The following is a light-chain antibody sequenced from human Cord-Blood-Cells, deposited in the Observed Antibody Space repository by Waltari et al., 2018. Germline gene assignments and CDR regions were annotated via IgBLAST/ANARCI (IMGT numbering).Light chain of an antibody. Sequence: QSVLTQPPSASGTTGQRVTISCSGSSSNIGSNYVYWYQQLPGTAPKLLIYRNNQRPSGVPDRFSGSKSGTSASLAISGLRSEDEADYYCAAWDDSLSSPVFGGGTKLTVL. CDR1: SSNIGSNY. V-gene: IGLV1-47*01. J-gene: IGLJ3*02. CDR2: RNN. CDR3: AAWDDSLSSPV.